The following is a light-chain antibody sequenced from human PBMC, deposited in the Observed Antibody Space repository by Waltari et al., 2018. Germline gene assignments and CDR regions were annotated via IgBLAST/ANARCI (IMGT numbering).Light chain of an antibody. J-gene: IGLJ2*01. V-gene: IGLV3-21*04. CDR2: YDS. CDR3: QVWDSSSDHVV. CDR1: NIGSKS. Sequence: SYVLTQPPSESVAPGKTARITCGGKNIGSKSVHGYQQKPGQAPVLVIYYDSDRPSGVPERCAGTTAGNTTTLASGRAEAGDEADYYCQVWDSSSDHVVFGGGTKLTVL.